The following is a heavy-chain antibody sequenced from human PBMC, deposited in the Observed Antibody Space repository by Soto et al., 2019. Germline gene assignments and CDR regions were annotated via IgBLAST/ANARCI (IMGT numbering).Heavy chain of an antibody. CDR2: IIPLLRTT. CDR1: GGTFKTFG. V-gene: IGHV1-69*01. CDR3: ARDVLGGWVEKTYRAFDI. J-gene: IGHJ3*02. D-gene: IGHD1-26*01. Sequence: QVQLVQSGAEVKKPGSSVKVSCKASGGTFKTFGVSWVRQAPGQGLQWMGGIIPLLRTTDYAQNFQGRISISADESTNTVFMELTSLRSEDTAVYYCARDVLGGWVEKTYRAFDIWGQGTLVAVSS.